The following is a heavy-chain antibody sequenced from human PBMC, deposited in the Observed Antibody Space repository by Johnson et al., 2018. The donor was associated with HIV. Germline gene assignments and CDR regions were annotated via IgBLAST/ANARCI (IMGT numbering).Heavy chain of an antibody. CDR3: ARALTGAAAGDDAFDI. CDR1: GFTLSSFG. D-gene: IGHD6-13*01. V-gene: IGHV3-30*03. Sequence: QLVESGGGVVQPGRSLRLSCAVSGFTLSSFGMHWVRQDPGKGLEWVAVISDDGSNKYYADSVKGRFTISRDNSKHTLYLQMNSLRAEDTAVYYCARALTGAAAGDDAFDIWGQGTMVTVSS. CDR2: ISDDGSNK. J-gene: IGHJ3*02.